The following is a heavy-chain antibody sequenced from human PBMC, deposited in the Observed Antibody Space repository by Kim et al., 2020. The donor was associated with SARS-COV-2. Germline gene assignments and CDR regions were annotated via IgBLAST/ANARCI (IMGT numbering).Heavy chain of an antibody. J-gene: IGHJ4*02. V-gene: IGHV3-23*01. Sequence: GGSLRLSCAASGFTFSSYAMSWVRQTPGKGLEWVSAISGSGGSTYYADSVKVRFTISRDNSKNTLYLQMNSLRAEDTAVYYCARISGGSCYWGQGTLVTVSS. CDR1: GFTFSSYA. CDR2: ISGSGGST. D-gene: IGHD2-15*01. CDR3: ARISGGSCY.